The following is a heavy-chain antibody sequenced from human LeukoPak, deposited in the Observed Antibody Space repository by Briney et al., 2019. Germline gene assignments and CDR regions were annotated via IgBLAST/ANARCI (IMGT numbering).Heavy chain of an antibody. CDR3: AKQEFGTSWSGGY. Sequence: GGSLRLSCAASGFTFGNYGMHWVRQAPGKGLEWVAVISFDGSSKYYADSVKGRFTISRDDSENTLYLQMNSLRADDTAVYYCAKQEFGTSWSGGYWGQGTLVTVSS. CDR2: ISFDGSSK. J-gene: IGHJ4*02. D-gene: IGHD2-2*01. CDR1: GFTFGNYG. V-gene: IGHV3-30*18.